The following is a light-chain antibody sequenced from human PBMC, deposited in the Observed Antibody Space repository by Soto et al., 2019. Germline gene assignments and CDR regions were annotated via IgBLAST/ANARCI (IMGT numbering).Light chain of an antibody. CDR3: LQATHWPWT. V-gene: IGKV2-30*01. Sequence: DVVMTQSPLSLSVTLGQSASISCRSTQSLLYSDGDTYLNWYHQRPGQSPRRLIHKVSKRDSGVPDRISGSGSGSDFTLENSRVEAEHVGTYYCLQATHWPWTFGQRTKVDI. CDR2: KVS. CDR1: QSLLYSDGDTY. J-gene: IGKJ1*01.